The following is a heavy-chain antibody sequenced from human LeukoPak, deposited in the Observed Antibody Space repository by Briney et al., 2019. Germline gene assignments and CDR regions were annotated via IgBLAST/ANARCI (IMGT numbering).Heavy chain of an antibody. V-gene: IGHV3-11*04. Sequence: PGGSLRLSCEASGFIFSDYYMAWIRQAPGKGLECVSYISTSVGIIYYADSVKGRFTISRDNARDSLYLQMNTLRAEDTAVYYCARVGTLPDDALDMWGQGTMVTVSS. CDR1: GFIFSDYY. D-gene: IGHD1-26*01. CDR3: ARVGTLPDDALDM. CDR2: ISTSVGII. J-gene: IGHJ3*02.